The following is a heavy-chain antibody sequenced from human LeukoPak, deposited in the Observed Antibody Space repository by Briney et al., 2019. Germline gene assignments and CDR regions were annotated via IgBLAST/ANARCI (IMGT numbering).Heavy chain of an antibody. V-gene: IGHV3-48*03. CDR1: GFTFSSYE. CDR2: ISSSGSTI. J-gene: IGHJ5*02. Sequence: GGSLRLSCAASGFTFSSYEMNWVRQAPGKGLEWVSYISSSGSTIYYADSVRGRFTISRDNAKNSLYLQMNSLRAEDTAVYYCAGTAAMYNWFDPWGQGTLVTVSS. CDR3: AGTAAMYNWFDP. D-gene: IGHD2-2*01.